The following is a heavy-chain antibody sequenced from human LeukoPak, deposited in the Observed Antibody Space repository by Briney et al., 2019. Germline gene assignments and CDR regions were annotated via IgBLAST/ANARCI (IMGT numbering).Heavy chain of an antibody. CDR3: ATDPSPRGTYAFDI. CDR2: FDPEDGET. D-gene: IGHD1-1*01. CDR1: GYTLTELS. V-gene: IGHV1-24*01. Sequence: ASVKVSCKVSGYTLTELSMHWVRQAPGKGLEWMGGFDPEDGETIYAQKFQGRVTMTEDTSTDTAYMELSSLRSEDTAVYYCATDPSPRGTYAFDIWGQGTMVTVSS. J-gene: IGHJ3*02.